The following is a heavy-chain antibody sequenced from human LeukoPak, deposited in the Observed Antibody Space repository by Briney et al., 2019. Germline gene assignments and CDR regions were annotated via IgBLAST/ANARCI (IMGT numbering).Heavy chain of an antibody. CDR3: ARDSATVTSMSSWFDP. Sequence: PGGSLRLSCAASGVTFSRYSMNWVRQAPGRGLEWVSSISTSSSYIYYADSVKGRFTSSRDNAKNSLYLQMNSLRAEDTAVYYCARDSATVTSMSSWFDPWGQGTLVTVSS. CDR1: GVTFSRYS. D-gene: IGHD4-17*01. CDR2: ISTSSSYI. V-gene: IGHV3-21*01. J-gene: IGHJ5*02.